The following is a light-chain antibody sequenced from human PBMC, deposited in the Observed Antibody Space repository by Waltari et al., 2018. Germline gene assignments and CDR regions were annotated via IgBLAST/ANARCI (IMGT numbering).Light chain of an antibody. Sequence: AVQLTQSPSSLSASVGDRVTITCRASQAISSALAWYQQKPGKAPNLLIYDASNLESGVPSRFSGSGSGTHFTLTISSLQPADFATYYCQQLHSYPVTFGPGTKVEIK. CDR3: QQLHSYPVT. J-gene: IGKJ3*01. CDR2: DAS. CDR1: QAISSA. V-gene: IGKV1-13*02.